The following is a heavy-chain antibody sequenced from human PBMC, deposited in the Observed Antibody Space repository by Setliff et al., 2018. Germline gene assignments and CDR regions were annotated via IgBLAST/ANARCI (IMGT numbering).Heavy chain of an antibody. J-gene: IGHJ4*02. Sequence: PGESLKISCKGSGYNFINYWIGWVRQMPGKGLEWMGIIYPSDSDIRYSPSFQGQVTISADKSISTAYLQWSSLEASDTAMYYCARLTPMADFDYWGQGTLVTVSS. D-gene: IGHD5-18*01. CDR1: GYNFINYW. V-gene: IGHV5-51*01. CDR3: ARLTPMADFDY. CDR2: IYPSDSDI.